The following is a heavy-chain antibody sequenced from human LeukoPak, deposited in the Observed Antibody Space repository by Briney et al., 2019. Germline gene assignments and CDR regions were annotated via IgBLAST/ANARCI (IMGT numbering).Heavy chain of an antibody. Sequence: SETLSLTCAVSGGSISSGGYSWSWIRQPPGKGLEWIGYIYYSGSTNYNPSLKSRVTISVDTSKNQFSLKLSSVTAADTAVYYCARCVDTAMALFDYWGQGTLVTVSS. CDR1: GGSISSGGYS. CDR2: IYYSGST. J-gene: IGHJ4*02. D-gene: IGHD5-18*01. V-gene: IGHV4-61*08. CDR3: ARCVDTAMALFDY.